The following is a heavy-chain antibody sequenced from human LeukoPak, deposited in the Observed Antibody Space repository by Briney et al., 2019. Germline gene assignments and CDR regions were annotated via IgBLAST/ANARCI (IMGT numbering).Heavy chain of an antibody. CDR3: AKSREEIRGLDAFDI. D-gene: IGHD5-24*01. CDR2: IYYSGST. Sequence: SETLSLTCTVSGGSISSYCWNWIRQHPGKGLEWIGYIYYSGSTYYNPSLKSRVALSVDTSKNQFSLKLSSLTAADTAVYYCAKSREEIRGLDAFDIWGQGTMVTVSS. J-gene: IGHJ3*02. V-gene: IGHV4-59*06. CDR1: GGSISSYC.